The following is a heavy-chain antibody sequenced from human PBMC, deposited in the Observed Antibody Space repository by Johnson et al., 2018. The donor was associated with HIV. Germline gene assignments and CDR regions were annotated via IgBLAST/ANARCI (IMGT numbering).Heavy chain of an antibody. D-gene: IGHD2-15*01. V-gene: IGHV3-9*01. Sequence: VQLVESGGGLVQPGRSLRLSCAASGFTFDDYAMHWVRQAPGKGLEWVPGISWNSGSIGYADAVKGRFTIPMDNAKKYLYLQRNSLRAEDTALYYWAKDHVGSSERPAFDIWGQGTMVTVSS. CDR1: GFTFDDYA. CDR3: AKDHVGSSERPAFDI. CDR2: ISWNSGSI. J-gene: IGHJ3*02.